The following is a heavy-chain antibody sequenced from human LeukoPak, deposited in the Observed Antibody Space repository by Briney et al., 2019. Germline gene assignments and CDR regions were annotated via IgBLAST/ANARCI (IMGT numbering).Heavy chain of an antibody. CDR3: ARHDPYSSSWAPNWFDP. Sequence: SETLSLTCTVSGGSISSSSYYWGWIRQPPGKGLEWIGSIYYSGSTYYNPSLKSRVTISVDTSKNQFSLKLSSVTAADTAVYDCARHDPYSSSWAPNWFDPWGQGTLVTVSS. J-gene: IGHJ5*02. V-gene: IGHV4-39*01. D-gene: IGHD6-13*01. CDR1: GGSISSSSYY. CDR2: IYYSGST.